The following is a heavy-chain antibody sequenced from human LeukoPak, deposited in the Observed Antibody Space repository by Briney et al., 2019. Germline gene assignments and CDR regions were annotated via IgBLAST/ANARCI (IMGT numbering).Heavy chain of an antibody. CDR3: ARAEGVDLYFDY. CDR1: GFSFSTYG. J-gene: IGHJ4*02. CDR2: TPYDGNSK. Sequence: GGSLRLSCAASGFSFSTYGMHWVRQAPGKGLGWVAFTPYDGNSKYYTDSVKGRFTVSKDNLQNTLYLQMNNLGIEDTAVYFCARAEGVDLYFDYWGQGTPVTVSS. V-gene: IGHV3-30*02. D-gene: IGHD3-16*01.